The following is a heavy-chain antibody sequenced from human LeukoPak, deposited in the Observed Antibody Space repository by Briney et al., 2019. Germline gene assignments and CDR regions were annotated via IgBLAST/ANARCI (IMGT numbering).Heavy chain of an antibody. J-gene: IGHJ4*02. Sequence: ASVKVSCKASGYTFTGYYMHWVRQAPGQGLEWMGWINPNSGGTNYAQKFQGRVTMTRDTSISTACMELSRLTSDDTAVYYCARDSIKLRYFDWLSTLDYWGQGTLVTVSS. CDR2: INPNSGGT. CDR1: GYTFTGYY. V-gene: IGHV1-2*02. CDR3: ARDSIKLRYFDWLSTLDY. D-gene: IGHD3-9*01.